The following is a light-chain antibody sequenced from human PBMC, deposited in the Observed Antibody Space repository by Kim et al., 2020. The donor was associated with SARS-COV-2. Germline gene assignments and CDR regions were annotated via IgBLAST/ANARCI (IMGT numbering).Light chain of an antibody. CDR1: QSVSSN. CDR2: GAS. CDR3: KQYNNWPPLT. V-gene: IGKV3-15*01. J-gene: IGKJ4*01. Sequence: EIVMTQSPATLSVSPGERATLSCRASQSVSSNLAWYQQKPGQAPRLLIYGASTRATGIPARFSGSGSGTEFTLTISSLQSEDFAVYYCKQYNNWPPLTFGGGTKVDI.